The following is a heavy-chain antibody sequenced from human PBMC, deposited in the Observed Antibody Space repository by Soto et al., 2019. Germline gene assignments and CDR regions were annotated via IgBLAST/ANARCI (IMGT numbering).Heavy chain of an antibody. CDR1: GFTFTIYS. V-gene: IGHV3-21*01. CDR3: ARGGKGSRGMDV. CDR2: SSGTGSYV. D-gene: IGHD6-13*01. Sequence: DVQLVESGGGLVKPGGSLRLSCAASGFTFTIYSMNWVRQAPGKGLEWVSASSGTGSYVYYADSVKGRFTISRDNAKNERYLQQTSLTAEATAVYYCARGGKGSRGMDVWGQGTTVTVSS. J-gene: IGHJ6*02.